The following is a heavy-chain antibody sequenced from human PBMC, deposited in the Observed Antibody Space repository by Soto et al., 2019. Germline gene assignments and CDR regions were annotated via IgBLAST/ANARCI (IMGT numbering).Heavy chain of an antibody. D-gene: IGHD1-1*01. V-gene: IGHV3-53*01. CDR2: LYDVDGS. CDR1: GLTISGKKY. J-gene: IGHJ3*01. CDR3: ATWHEREHAYDV. Sequence: GGSLRLSCAAFGLTISGKKYVAWVRQAPGKGLEWVSALYDVDGSFYADSVKGRFTTSSDGSKTTVYLQMNDLRPDDTAVYYCATWHEREHAYDVWGQGTTVTVS.